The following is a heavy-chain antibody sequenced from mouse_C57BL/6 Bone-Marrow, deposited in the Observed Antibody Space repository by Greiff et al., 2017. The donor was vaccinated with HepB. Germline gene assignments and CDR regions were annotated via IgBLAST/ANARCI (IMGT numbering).Heavy chain of an antibody. CDR1: GFTFSSYG. Sequence: EVQGVESGGDLVKPGGSLKLSCAASGFTFSSYGMSWVRQTPDKRLEWVATISSGGSYTYYPDSVKGRFTISRDNAKNTLYLQMSSLKSEDTALYYCARHTGSLDYWGQGTTLTVSS. CDR2: ISSGGSYT. V-gene: IGHV5-6*01. J-gene: IGHJ2*01. CDR3: ARHTGSLDY. D-gene: IGHD1-1*01.